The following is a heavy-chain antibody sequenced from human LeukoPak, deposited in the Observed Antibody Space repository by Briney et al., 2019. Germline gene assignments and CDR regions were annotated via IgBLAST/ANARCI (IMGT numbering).Heavy chain of an antibody. D-gene: IGHD3-9*01. Sequence: HPGGSLRLSCAVSGFTFRSYDMSWVRQAPGKGLEWVSGISGSSESTYYANSVKGRFTISRDTSKNALYLHMNSLRVEDTAVYYCAKVGQNYHILTYYFDYWGQGTLVTVSS. CDR1: GFTFRSYD. J-gene: IGHJ4*02. V-gene: IGHV3-23*01. CDR2: ISGSSEST. CDR3: AKVGQNYHILTYYFDY.